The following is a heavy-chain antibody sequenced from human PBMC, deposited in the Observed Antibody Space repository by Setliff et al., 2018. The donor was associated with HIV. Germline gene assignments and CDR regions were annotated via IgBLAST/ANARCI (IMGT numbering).Heavy chain of an antibody. D-gene: IGHD3-3*01. J-gene: IGHJ4*02. Sequence: SETLSLTCAVSGGSISSNWWSWVRQSPGKGLEWIGEIYHSGSTHYNPSLKSRVTISLDTSKNQVSLRLTSMTAADTAVYYCARSQPDTIFGVVIFDYWGQGKMVTVSS. CDR1: GGSISSNW. CDR2: IYHSGST. V-gene: IGHV4-4*02. CDR3: ARSQPDTIFGVVIFDY.